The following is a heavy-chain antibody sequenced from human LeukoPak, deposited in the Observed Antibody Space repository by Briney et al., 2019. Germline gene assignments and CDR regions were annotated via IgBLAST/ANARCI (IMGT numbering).Heavy chain of an antibody. D-gene: IGHD1-1*01. CDR3: SKWNGYGDY. CDR2: ISGSGGST. J-gene: IGHJ4*02. CDR1: GITLSNYG. Sequence: GGSLRLSCAVSGITLSNYGMSWVRQAPGKGLEWVSAISGSGGSTYYADSVKGRFTISRDNSKNTLYLQMNSLRDEDTAIYYCSKWNGYGDYWGQGTLVTVSS. V-gene: IGHV3-23*01.